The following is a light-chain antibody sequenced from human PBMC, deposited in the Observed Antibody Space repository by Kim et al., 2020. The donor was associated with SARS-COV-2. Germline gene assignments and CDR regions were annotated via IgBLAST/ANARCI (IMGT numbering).Light chain of an antibody. J-gene: IGLJ1*01. Sequence: PGQSITISCTGTSSDVGGYNYITWYQQHPGKAPKLMIYDVSNRPSGVSNRFSGSKSGNTASLTISGLQAEDVADYYCSSYTSSSTLFGTGTKVTVL. CDR3: SSYTSSSTL. V-gene: IGLV2-14*03. CDR1: SSDVGGYNY. CDR2: DVS.